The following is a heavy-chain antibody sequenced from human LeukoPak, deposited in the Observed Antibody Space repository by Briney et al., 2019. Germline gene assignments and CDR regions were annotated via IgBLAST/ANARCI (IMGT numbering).Heavy chain of an antibody. J-gene: IGHJ4*02. CDR1: GVSLSSSA. V-gene: IGHV3-23*01. CDR2: ISGSDSGR. D-gene: IGHD5-24*01. Sequence: PGGSLRLSCAASGVSLSSSAMCWGRQAPGKGLGWVSTISGSDSGRYYVDSVKGRFTTSRDNSKNTQYLPMNSARADDTAVDFCAKSGYNHFDYRGQGTLVTVSS. CDR3: AKSGYNHFDY.